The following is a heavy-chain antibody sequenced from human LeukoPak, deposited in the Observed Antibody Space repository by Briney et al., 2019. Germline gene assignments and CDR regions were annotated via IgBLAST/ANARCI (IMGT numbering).Heavy chain of an antibody. CDR2: MNPNSGNT. V-gene: IGHV1-8*01. CDR1: GYTFTSYD. D-gene: IGHD6-13*01. CDR3: ARIRGIAAAPTPGY. Sequence: ASVKVSCKASGYTFTSYDINWVRQATGQGLEWMGWMNPNSGNTGYAQKFQGRVTMTRNTSISTAYMELSSLRSEDTVVYYCARIRGIAAAPTPGYWGQGTLVTVSS. J-gene: IGHJ4*02.